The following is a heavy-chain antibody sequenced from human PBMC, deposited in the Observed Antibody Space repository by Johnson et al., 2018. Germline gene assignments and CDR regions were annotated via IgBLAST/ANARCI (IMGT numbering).Heavy chain of an antibody. CDR1: GFTFSSYS. CDR3: ARGHGLSNYYGRAV. CDR2: ISSSSSTI. J-gene: IGHJ6*04. V-gene: IGHV3-48*02. D-gene: IGHD3-16*01. Sequence: VQLVESGGGLVQPGGSLRLSCAASGFTFSSYSMNWVRQAPGKGLEWVSNISSSSSTIYYADSVKGRFTISRDNAQNSRYLQMNSLGDEDAAVYYCARGHGLSNYYGRAVWGKGTTVTVSS.